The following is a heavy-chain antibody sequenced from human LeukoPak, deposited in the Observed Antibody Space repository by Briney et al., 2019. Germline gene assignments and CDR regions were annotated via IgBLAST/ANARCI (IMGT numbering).Heavy chain of an antibody. CDR3: AKRADIVVVPAAIGDY. D-gene: IGHD2-2*02. CDR2: ISGSGGST. Sequence: GGSLRLSCAASGFTFSSYAMSWVRQAPGKGLEWVSAISGSGGSTYYADSLKGRFTISRDNSKNTLYLQMNSLRAEDTAVYYCAKRADIVVVPAAIGDYWGQGTLVTVSS. J-gene: IGHJ4*02. CDR1: GFTFSSYA. V-gene: IGHV3-23*01.